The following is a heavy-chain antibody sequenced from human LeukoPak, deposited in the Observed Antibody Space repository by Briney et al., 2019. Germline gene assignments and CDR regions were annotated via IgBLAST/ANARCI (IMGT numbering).Heavy chain of an antibody. J-gene: IGHJ3*02. CDR3: ARERPYYYDSSGYPDAFDI. CDR2: IYYSGST. Sequence: SETLSLTCTVSGYSISSGYYWSWIRQPPGKGLEWIGYIYYSGSTNYNPSLKSRVTISVDTSKNQFSLKLSSVTAADTAVYYCARERPYYYDSSGYPDAFDIWGQGTMVTVSS. V-gene: IGHV4-61*01. CDR1: GYSISSGYY. D-gene: IGHD3-22*01.